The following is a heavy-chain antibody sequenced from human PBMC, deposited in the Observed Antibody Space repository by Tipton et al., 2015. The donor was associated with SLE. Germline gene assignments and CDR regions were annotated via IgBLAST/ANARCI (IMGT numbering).Heavy chain of an antibody. CDR1: GFTFSSYS. D-gene: IGHD3-22*01. J-gene: IGHJ3*02. CDR2: ISSSSSYI. V-gene: IGHV3-21*01. Sequence: SLRLSCAASGFTFSSYSMNWVRQAPGKGLEWVSSISSSSSYIYYADSVKGRFTISRDNAKNSLYLQMNSLRAEDTAVYYCARDKGTVVVLHAFDIWGQGTMVTVSS. CDR3: ARDKGTVVVLHAFDI.